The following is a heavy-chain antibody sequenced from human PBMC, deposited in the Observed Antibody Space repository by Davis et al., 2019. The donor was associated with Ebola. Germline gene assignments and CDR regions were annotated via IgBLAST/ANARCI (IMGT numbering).Heavy chain of an antibody. D-gene: IGHD4-17*01. J-gene: IGHJ4*02. V-gene: IGHV4-4*02. CDR1: GGSISSSNW. CDR3: ARATDDYGDYVLPY. CDR2: IYYSGST. Sequence: MPGGSLRLSCAVSGGSISSSNWWSWVRQPPGKGLEWIGYIYYSGSTNYNPSLKSRVTISVDTSKNQFSLKLSSVTAADTAVYYCARATDDYGDYVLPYWGQGTLVTVSS.